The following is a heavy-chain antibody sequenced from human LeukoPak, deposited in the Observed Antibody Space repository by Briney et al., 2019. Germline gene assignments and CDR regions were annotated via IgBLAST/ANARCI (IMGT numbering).Heavy chain of an antibody. CDR2: IRAHNGDT. CDR1: GYTFTSCA. V-gene: IGHV1-18*01. D-gene: IGHD2-2*01. CDR3: ARGEFICTINTCYASALDS. J-gene: IGHJ4*02. Sequence: ASVKVSCKASGYTFTSCAISWVRQAPGQGLEWMGWIRAHNGDTNHAQQLQGRVTMTTDTSTRTAYMELRSLRSEDTAVYYCARGEFICTINTCYASALDSWGQGTLVNVSS.